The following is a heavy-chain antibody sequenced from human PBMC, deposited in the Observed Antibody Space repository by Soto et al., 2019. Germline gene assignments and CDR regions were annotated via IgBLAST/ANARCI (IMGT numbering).Heavy chain of an antibody. CDR2: INHSGST. J-gene: IGHJ6*02. Sequence: SETLSLTCAVYGGSFSGYYWSWIRQPPGKGLEWIGEINHSGSTNYNPSLKSRVTISVDTSKNQFSLKLSSVTAAGTAVYYCARNPGRRGYYYYGMDVWGQGTTVTVSS. CDR1: GGSFSGYY. CDR3: ARNPGRRGYYYYGMDV. D-gene: IGHD1-26*01. V-gene: IGHV4-34*01.